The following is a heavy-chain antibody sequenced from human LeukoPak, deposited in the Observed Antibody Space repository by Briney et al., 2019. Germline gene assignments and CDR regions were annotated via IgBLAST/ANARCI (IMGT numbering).Heavy chain of an antibody. Sequence: SETLSLTCTVAGGSISSYYWSWVRQPAGKGREWVGRIYTSGSTNYNPSLKSRVTISVDTSKNQFSLKLSSVTAADTAVYYCARGYSHLDYWGQGTLVTVSS. D-gene: IGHD1-1*01. CDR1: GGSISSYY. CDR3: ARGYSHLDY. V-gene: IGHV4-4*07. J-gene: IGHJ4*02. CDR2: IYTSGST.